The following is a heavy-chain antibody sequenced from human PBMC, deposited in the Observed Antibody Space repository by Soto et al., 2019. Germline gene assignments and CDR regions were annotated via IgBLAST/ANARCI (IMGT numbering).Heavy chain of an antibody. D-gene: IGHD5-18*01. J-gene: IGHJ4*02. CDR3: ARGNSYGPDFDY. Sequence: ASVKFSCKASGYTFTSYDINWVRQATGQGLEWMGWMNPNSGNTGYAQKFQGRVTMTRNTSISTAYMELSSLRSEDTAVYYCARGNSYGPDFDYWGQGTLVTVSS. CDR2: MNPNSGNT. CDR1: GYTFTSYD. V-gene: IGHV1-8*01.